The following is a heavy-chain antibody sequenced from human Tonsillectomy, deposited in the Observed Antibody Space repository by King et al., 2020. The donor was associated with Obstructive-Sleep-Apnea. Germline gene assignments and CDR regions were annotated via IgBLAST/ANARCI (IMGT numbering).Heavy chain of an antibody. Sequence: VQLVESGAEVKKPGESLKISCQGSGYSFTNFWIGWVRQMPGKGLEWMGTIYPGDSDTRYSPSFQGQVTISVDKSIDTAYLHWSSLKASDTAMYYCGRHLRVRGVPRDRYLDYWGQGALVTVSS. CDR1: GYSFTNFW. CDR3: GRHLRVRGVPRDRYLDY. V-gene: IGHV5-51*01. CDR2: IYPGDSDT. D-gene: IGHD3-10*01. J-gene: IGHJ4*02.